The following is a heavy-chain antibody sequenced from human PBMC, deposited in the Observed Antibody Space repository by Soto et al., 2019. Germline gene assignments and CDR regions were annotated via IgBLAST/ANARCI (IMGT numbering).Heavy chain of an antibody. CDR2: IYYSGST. J-gene: IGHJ6*03. D-gene: IGHD3-10*01. V-gene: IGHV4-31*03. CDR3: ARRALWFGENPGDYYYYMDV. CDR1: GGSISSGGYY. Sequence: QVQLQESGPGLVKPSQTLSLTCTVSGGSISSGGYYWSWIRQHPGKGLEWIGYIYYSGSTYYNPSLKSRVTISVDTSKNQFSLKLSSVTAADTAVYSCARRALWFGENPGDYYYYMDVWGKGTTVTVSS.